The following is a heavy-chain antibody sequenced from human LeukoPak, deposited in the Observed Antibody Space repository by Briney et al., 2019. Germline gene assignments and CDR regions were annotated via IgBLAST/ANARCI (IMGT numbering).Heavy chain of an antibody. CDR1: GYTFTSYG. CDR2: ISAYNGNT. Sequence: RASVKVSCRASGYTFTSYGISWVRQAPGQGLEWMGWISAYNGNTNYAQKLQGRVTMTTDTSTSTAYMELRSLRSDDTAVYYCARSMVLLYHAFDIWGQGTMVTVSS. D-gene: IGHD3-10*01. CDR3: ARSMVLLYHAFDI. V-gene: IGHV1-18*01. J-gene: IGHJ3*02.